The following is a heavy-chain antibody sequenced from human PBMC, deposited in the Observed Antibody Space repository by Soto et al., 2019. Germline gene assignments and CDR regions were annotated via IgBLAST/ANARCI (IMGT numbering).Heavy chain of an antibody. D-gene: IGHD2-2*01. V-gene: IGHV3-23*01. J-gene: IGHJ4*02. Sequence: EVQLLESGGGLVQPGGSLRLSCAASGFTFSSYAMSWVRQAPGKGLEWVSAISGSGGSTYYADSVKGRFTISRDNSKNTMYLEMNRLRGEDTAVYYCAKEGYCSSTSCSFFDYWGQGTLVTVSS. CDR1: GFTFSSYA. CDR2: ISGSGGST. CDR3: AKEGYCSSTSCSFFDY.